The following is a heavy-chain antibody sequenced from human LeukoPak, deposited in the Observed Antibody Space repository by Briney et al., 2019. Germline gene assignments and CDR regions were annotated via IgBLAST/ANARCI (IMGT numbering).Heavy chain of an antibody. CDR1: GFTFSNYA. J-gene: IGHJ4*02. Sequence: GGSLRLSCAASGFTFSNYAMSWVRQAPGKGLEWVSTITGSGDSTYNADSVKGRFAISRDNSENTLYLQMNSLRAEDTAVYYCAKGGLWYGKNDHWGQGTLVTVSS. CDR3: AKGGLWYGKNDH. CDR2: ITGSGDST. D-gene: IGHD3-10*01. V-gene: IGHV3-23*01.